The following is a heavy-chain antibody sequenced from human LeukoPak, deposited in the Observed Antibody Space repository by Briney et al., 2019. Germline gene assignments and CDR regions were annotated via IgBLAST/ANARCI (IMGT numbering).Heavy chain of an antibody. Sequence: SVKVSCKASGGTFSSYAISWVRQAPGQGLEWMGRIIPILGIANYAQKFQGRVTITADKSTSTAYMELSSLRSEDTAVYYCAREGANHYDSSGYSYWGQGTLVTVSS. D-gene: IGHD3-22*01. V-gene: IGHV1-69*04. CDR1: GGTFSSYA. CDR3: AREGANHYDSSGYSY. CDR2: IIPILGIA. J-gene: IGHJ4*02.